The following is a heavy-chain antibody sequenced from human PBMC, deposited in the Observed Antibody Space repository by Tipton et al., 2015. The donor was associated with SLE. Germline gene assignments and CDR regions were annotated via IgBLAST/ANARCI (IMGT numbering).Heavy chain of an antibody. CDR2: VHHSRST. CDR3: ARLPRSGGWYEDY. Sequence: TLSLTCSVSGYAISSGYYWGWIRQSPGMGLEWIGSVHHSRSTDYNPSLKSRVIMSVDTSKNQFSLNLISVTAADTAVYYCARLPRSGGWYEDYWGQGILVTVSS. CDR1: GYAISSGYY. D-gene: IGHD6-19*01. V-gene: IGHV4-38-2*02. J-gene: IGHJ4*02.